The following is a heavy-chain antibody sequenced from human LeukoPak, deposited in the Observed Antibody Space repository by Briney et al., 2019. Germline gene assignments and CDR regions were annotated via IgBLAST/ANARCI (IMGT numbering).Heavy chain of an antibody. CDR1: GGSISSGSYY. D-gene: IGHD2-15*01. V-gene: IGHV4-61*02. Sequence: SETLSLTCTVSGGSISSGSYYWSWIRQPAGKGLEWIGRIYTSGSTNYNPSLKSRVTISVDTSKNQFSLKLSSVTAADTAVYYCASSPTTHWVAYGYYFDYWGQGTLVTVSS. J-gene: IGHJ4*02. CDR2: IYTSGST. CDR3: ASSPTTHWVAYGYYFDY.